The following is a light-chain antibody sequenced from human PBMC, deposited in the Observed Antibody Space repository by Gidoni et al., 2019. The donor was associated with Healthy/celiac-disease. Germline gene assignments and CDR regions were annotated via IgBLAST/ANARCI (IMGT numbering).Light chain of an antibody. CDR3: SSYTSSSTPYV. CDR2: DVS. Sequence: QSALTQPAPGSGSPGQSSTISCTGTSSAVGGYNYVSWDQQHPGPAPKLMIYDVSDRPSGVSHRFSGSKSGNTASLPISGLQAEDEADYYCSSYTSSSTPYVFGTGTKVTVL. CDR1: SSAVGGYNY. V-gene: IGLV2-14*01. J-gene: IGLJ1*01.